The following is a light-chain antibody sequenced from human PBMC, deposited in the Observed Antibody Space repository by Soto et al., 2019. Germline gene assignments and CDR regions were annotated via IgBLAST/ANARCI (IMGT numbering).Light chain of an antibody. J-gene: IGKJ2*01. CDR1: QSISSSY. CDR2: AAS. V-gene: IGKV3-20*01. CDR3: RQYGISSYT. Sequence: EIVLTQSPGTLSLSPGERATLSCRASQSISSSYLAWYQQKPGQAPRLLIYAASSRATGIPDRFSGSGSGTDFTLTISRRVPEDDAVEYCRQYGISSYTFGQGTQLEIK.